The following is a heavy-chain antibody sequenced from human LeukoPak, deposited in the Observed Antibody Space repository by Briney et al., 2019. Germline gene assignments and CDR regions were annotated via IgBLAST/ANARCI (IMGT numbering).Heavy chain of an antibody. CDR2: INPNSGGT. Sequence: EASVKVSCKASGYTFTGYYMHWVRQAPGQGLEWMGWINPNSGGTNYAQKFQGRVTMTRDTSISTAYMELSRPRSDDTAVYYCAREEGWDAFDIWGQGTMVTVSS. V-gene: IGHV1-2*02. J-gene: IGHJ3*02. CDR3: AREEGWDAFDI. CDR1: GYTFTGYY.